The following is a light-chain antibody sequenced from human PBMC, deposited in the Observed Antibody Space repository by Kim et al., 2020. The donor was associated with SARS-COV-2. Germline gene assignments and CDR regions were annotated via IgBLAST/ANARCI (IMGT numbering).Light chain of an antibody. CDR2: AYD. Sequence: GQGVTISCSGSSPTTGKNTVNWSQQLPGPAPNPLISAYDQRPSGIPDRFSGSKSGTSASLAISGLQSEDEADYYCAAWDDSLSSPVFGGGTQLTVL. J-gene: IGLJ3*02. CDR1: SPTTGKNT. V-gene: IGLV1-44*01. CDR3: AAWDDSLSSPV.